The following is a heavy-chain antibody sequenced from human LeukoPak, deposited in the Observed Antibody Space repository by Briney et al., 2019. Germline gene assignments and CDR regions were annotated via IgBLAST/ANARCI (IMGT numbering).Heavy chain of an antibody. D-gene: IGHD2-15*01. CDR2: ISGSGGST. CDR1: GFTFSSYA. CDR3: AIRGCSGGNCYPGSY. J-gene: IGHJ4*02. Sequence: GGSLRLSCAASGFTFSSYAMSWVRQAPGKGLEWVSAISGSGGSTYYADSVKGRFTISRDNSKNTVHLQMNSLRAEDTAIYYCAIRGCSGGNCYPGSYWGQGTLVTVSS. V-gene: IGHV3-23*01.